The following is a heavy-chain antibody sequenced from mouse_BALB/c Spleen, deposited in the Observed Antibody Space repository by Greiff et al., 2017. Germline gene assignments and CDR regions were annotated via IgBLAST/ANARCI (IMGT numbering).Heavy chain of an antibody. D-gene: IGHD2-4*01. Sequence: VQLQQSGPELVKPGASVKISCKASGYTFTDYNMHWVRQSHGKSLEWIGYIYPYNGGTGYNQKFKSKATLTVDNSSSTAYMELRSLTSEDSAVYYCARSMITTSFDYWGQGTTLTVSS. CDR3: ARSMITTSFDY. J-gene: IGHJ2*01. CDR1: GYTFTDYN. CDR2: IYPYNGGT. V-gene: IGHV1S29*02.